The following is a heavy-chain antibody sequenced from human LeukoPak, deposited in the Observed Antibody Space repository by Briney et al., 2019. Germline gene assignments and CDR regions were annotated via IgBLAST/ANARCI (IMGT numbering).Heavy chain of an antibody. Sequence: GGSLRLSCAASGFTFSSSAMSWVRQAPGKGLEWVSTISGSGGSTYFADSVTGRFTISRDNSKNTLYLQMNSLRAEDTAVYYCARVRGSYVGDAFDIWGQGTMVTVSS. CDR2: ISGSGGST. V-gene: IGHV3-23*01. CDR1: GFTFSSSA. J-gene: IGHJ3*02. D-gene: IGHD1-26*01. CDR3: ARVRGSYVGDAFDI.